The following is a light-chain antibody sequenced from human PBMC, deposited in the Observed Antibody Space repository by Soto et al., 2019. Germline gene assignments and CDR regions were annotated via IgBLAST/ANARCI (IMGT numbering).Light chain of an antibody. CDR2: DAS. V-gene: IGKV3-11*01. CDR3: QQRRDWPPWT. CDR1: QTVSNY. J-gene: IGKJ1*01. Sequence: EMVLTQSPDTLSLSPGERATLSCRASQTVSNYLAWYQQRPGQAPRLLIYDASNRATGIPARFSGSGSETDFTLTISSLEPEDFAVYYCQQRRDWPPWTFGQGTKVDIK.